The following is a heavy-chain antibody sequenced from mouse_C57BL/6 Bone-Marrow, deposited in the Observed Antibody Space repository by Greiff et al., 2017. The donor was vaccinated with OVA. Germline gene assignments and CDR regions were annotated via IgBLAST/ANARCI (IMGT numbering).Heavy chain of an antibody. J-gene: IGHJ3*01. CDR2: ISSGGDYI. D-gene: IGHD1-1*01. V-gene: IGHV5-9-1*02. CDR3: TRGDSLYYYGSSYKAY. CDR1: GFTFSSYA. Sequence: DVMLVESGEGLVKPGGSLKLSCAASGFTFSSYAMSWVRQTPEKRLEWVAYISSGGDYIYYADTVKGRFTISRDNARNTLYLQMSSLKSEDTAMYYCTRGDSLYYYGSSYKAYWGQGTLVTVSA.